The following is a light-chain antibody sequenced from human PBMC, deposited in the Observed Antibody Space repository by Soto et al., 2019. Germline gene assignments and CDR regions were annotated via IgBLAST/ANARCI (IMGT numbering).Light chain of an antibody. Sequence: EIVLTQSPGTLSLSPGERATLSCRASQSVSDMYLAWYQQKPGQAPRLLIHASNWATGIPYRFSGSGSGTDFTLTISRLEPEDFGVYYCQHYGTSALFGPGTKVEIK. V-gene: IGKV3-20*01. CDR2: AS. CDR1: QSVSDMY. CDR3: QHYGTSAL. J-gene: IGKJ3*01.